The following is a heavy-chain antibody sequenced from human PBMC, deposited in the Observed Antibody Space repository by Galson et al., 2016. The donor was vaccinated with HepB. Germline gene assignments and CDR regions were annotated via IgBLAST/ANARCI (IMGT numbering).Heavy chain of an antibody. CDR3: ARANVAYTRDWYVFEVPF. Sequence: SLRLSCATSGFLFNYFAMHWVRQAPGKGLEWVATIYSDGSTKYYADSVKGRFTISRDNSKNTLDLQMSSLRAEDTAVYYCARANVAYTRDWYVFEVPFWCQGTLVTVSS. CDR1: GFLFNYFA. V-gene: IGHV3-33*01. CDR2: IYSDGSTK. D-gene: IGHD6-19*01. J-gene: IGHJ4*02.